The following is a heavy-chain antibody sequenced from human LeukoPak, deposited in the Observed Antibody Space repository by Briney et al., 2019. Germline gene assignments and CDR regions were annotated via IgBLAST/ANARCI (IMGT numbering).Heavy chain of an antibody. Sequence: GGSLRLSCAASGFTFSSYAMSWVRQAPGKGLEWVSAISGSGGSKYYADSVKGRFTISRDNSKNTLYLQMNSLRAEETAVYYCARIRSTPLSPYFYYYGMDVWGQGTTVTVSS. D-gene: IGHD2/OR15-2a*01. CDR2: ISGSGGSK. V-gene: IGHV3-23*01. J-gene: IGHJ6*02. CDR3: ARIRSTPLSPYFYYYGMDV. CDR1: GFTFSSYA.